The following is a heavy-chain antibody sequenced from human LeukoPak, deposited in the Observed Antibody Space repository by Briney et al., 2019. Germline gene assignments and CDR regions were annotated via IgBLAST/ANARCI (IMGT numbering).Heavy chain of an antibody. CDR1: GGSISSGGYY. D-gene: IGHD4-11*01. J-gene: IGHJ5*02. CDR2: IYYSGST. V-gene: IGHV4-31*03. CDR3: AKYSNPDWFDP. Sequence: SETLSLTCTVSGGSISSGGYYWSWIRQHPGKGLEWIGYIYYSGSTYYNPSLKSRVTISVDTSKNQFSLKLSSVTAADTAVYYCAKYSNPDWFDPWGQGTLVTVSS.